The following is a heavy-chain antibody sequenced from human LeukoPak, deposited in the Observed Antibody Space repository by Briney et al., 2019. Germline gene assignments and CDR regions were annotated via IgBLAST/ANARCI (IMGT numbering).Heavy chain of an antibody. D-gene: IGHD3-3*01. V-gene: IGHV1-8*01. CDR2: MNPNSGNT. CDR3: AKIHYDFWSGYNRGYYYYYYMDV. CDR1: GYTFTSYD. Sequence: ASVKVSCKASGYTFTSYDINWVRQATGQGLEWMGWMNPNSGNTGYAQKFQGRVTMTRNTSISTAYMELSSLRSEDTAVCYCAKIHYDFWSGYNRGYYYYYYMDVWGKGTTVTVSS. J-gene: IGHJ6*03.